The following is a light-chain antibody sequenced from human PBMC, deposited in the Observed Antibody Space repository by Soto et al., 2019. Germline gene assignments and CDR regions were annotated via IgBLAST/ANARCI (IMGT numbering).Light chain of an antibody. J-gene: IGLJ1*01. V-gene: IGLV3-1*01. CDR1: KLGDKY. Sequence: SYELTQPPSVSVSPGQTASITCSGDKLGDKYVYWYQQKPGQSPVLVIYQDTKRPSGIPERFSGSNSGNTATLTISGTQTMDEAAYYCQAWDSSTVVFGPGTKVTVL. CDR3: QAWDSSTVV. CDR2: QDT.